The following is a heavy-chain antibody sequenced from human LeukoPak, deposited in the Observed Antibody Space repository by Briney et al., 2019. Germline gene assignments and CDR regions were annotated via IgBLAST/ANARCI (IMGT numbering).Heavy chain of an antibody. Sequence: KPSETPSLTCTVSGGSISSSSYYWGWIRQPPGKGLEWIGSIYYSGSTYYNPSLKSRVTISVDTSKNQFSLKLSSVTAADTAVYYCARPHDFWSGLHFGYWGQGTLVTVSS. CDR3: ARPHDFWSGLHFGY. D-gene: IGHD3-3*01. CDR2: IYYSGST. J-gene: IGHJ4*02. CDR1: GGSISSSSYY. V-gene: IGHV4-39*01.